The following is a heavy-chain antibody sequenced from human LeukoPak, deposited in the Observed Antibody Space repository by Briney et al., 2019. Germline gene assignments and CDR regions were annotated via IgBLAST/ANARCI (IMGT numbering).Heavy chain of an antibody. V-gene: IGHV3-7*01. Sequence: GGSLRLSCAASGFMFSAYWMTWVRQAPGKGLEWVANIKQDGSEKYYVDSVKGRFTISRDNAKNSLYLQMNSLRAEDTAVYYCARDEPVYCSTTSCSNFDYWGQGTLVTVSS. CDR1: GFMFSAYW. J-gene: IGHJ4*02. CDR2: IKQDGSEK. D-gene: IGHD2-2*01. CDR3: ARDEPVYCSTTSCSNFDY.